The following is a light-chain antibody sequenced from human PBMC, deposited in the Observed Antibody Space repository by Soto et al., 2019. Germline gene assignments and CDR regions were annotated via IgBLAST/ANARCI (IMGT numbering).Light chain of an antibody. CDR2: EVS. J-gene: IGLJ1*01. V-gene: IGLV2-14*01. CDR1: SGDVGGYDY. Sequence: QSALTQPASVSGSPGQSITISCAGTSGDVGGYDYVSWYQQLPGKAPKLMISEVSNRPSGVSNRFSGSKSGNTASLTLSGLQAEDEADYYGSSYTAGGTIFGKGTKVTVL. CDR3: SSYTAGGTI.